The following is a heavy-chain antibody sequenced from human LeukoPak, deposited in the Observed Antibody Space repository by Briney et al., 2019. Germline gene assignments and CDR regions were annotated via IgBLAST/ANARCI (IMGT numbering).Heavy chain of an antibody. CDR1: GFTFSTYA. J-gene: IGHJ4*02. D-gene: IGHD3-10*01. CDR3: AKHLSGSKCFDY. Sequence: GGSLRLSCAASGFTFSTYALTWVRQAPGKGLEWASAIGSAGVTFYADSVKGRFTISRDNSKNTLYLQMNGLRAEDTALYYCAKHLSGSKCFDYWGQGTLVTVSS. CDR2: IGSAGVT. V-gene: IGHV3-23*01.